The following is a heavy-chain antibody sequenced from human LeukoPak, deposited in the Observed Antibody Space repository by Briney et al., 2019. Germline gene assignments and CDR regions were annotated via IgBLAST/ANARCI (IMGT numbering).Heavy chain of an antibody. D-gene: IGHD3-22*01. CDR1: GFTFSSDA. V-gene: IGHV3-23*01. CDR2: ISGSGGST. CDR3: AKTYYDSSRYYEDY. Sequence: GGSLRLSCADSGFTFSSDAMSWVRQAPGKGLEWVSAISGSGGSTYYADSVKGRFTISRDNSKNTLYLQMNSLRAEDTAVYYCAKTYYDSSRYYEDYWGQGTLVTVSS. J-gene: IGHJ4*02.